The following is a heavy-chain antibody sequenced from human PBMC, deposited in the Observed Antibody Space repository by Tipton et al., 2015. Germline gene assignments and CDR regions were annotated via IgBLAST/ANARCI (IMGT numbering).Heavy chain of an antibody. V-gene: IGHV4-59*08. CDR2: IYHRGRT. J-gene: IGHJ4*02. D-gene: IGHD3-9*01. CDR3: ACQDYDSLTRDYQTVDY. CDR1: GGSIRNYY. Sequence: TLSLTCTVSGGSIRNYYWSWIRQPPGKGLEWIGNIYHRGRTNYNSSLKSRVTMSRDTSKNQFSLKLTSVTAADTAVYYCACQDYDSLTRDYQTVDYWGQGTLVTVSS.